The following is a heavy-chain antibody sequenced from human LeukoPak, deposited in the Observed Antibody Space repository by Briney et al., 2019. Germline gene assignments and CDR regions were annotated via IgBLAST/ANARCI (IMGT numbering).Heavy chain of an antibody. CDR1: GFTFSDYY. CDR2: ISSSGSTI. D-gene: IGHD6-13*01. J-gene: IGHJ4*02. V-gene: IGHV3-11*01. CDR3: ARDLRISSSWYKFVDY. Sequence: HGGSLRLSCAASGFTFSDYYMSWIRRAPGKGLEWVSYISSSGSTIYYADSVKGRFTISSDNAKNSLYLQMNSLRAEDTAVYYCARDLRISSSWYKFVDYWGQGTLVTVSS.